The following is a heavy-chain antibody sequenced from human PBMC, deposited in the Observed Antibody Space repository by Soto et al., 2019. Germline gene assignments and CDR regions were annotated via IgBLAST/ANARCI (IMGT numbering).Heavy chain of an antibody. CDR2: IWYDGSNK. CDR3: ARDKQAYCGGDCYSNYYYGMDV. Sequence: QVQLVESGGGVVQPGRSLRLSCAASGFTFSSYGIHWVRQAPGKGLEWVAVIWYDGSNKYYADSVKGRFTISRDNSKNTLYLQMNSLRAEDTAVYYCARDKQAYCGGDCYSNYYYGMDVWGQGTTVTVSS. CDR1: GFTFSSYG. V-gene: IGHV3-33*01. D-gene: IGHD2-21*02. J-gene: IGHJ6*02.